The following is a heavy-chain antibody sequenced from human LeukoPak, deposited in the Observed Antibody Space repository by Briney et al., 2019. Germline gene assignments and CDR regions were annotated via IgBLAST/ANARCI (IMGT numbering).Heavy chain of an antibody. CDR3: ARVQRGIAVALDY. D-gene: IGHD6-19*01. CDR1: GFTFSNYE. V-gene: IGHV3-48*03. Sequence: GGSLRLSCAASGFTFSNYEMNWVRQAPGKGLEWVSYISTTGSSIYYADSVKGRFTISRDNVKNLLYPQMNSLRAEDTAVYYCARVQRGIAVALDYWGQGTLATASS. J-gene: IGHJ4*02. CDR2: ISTTGSSI.